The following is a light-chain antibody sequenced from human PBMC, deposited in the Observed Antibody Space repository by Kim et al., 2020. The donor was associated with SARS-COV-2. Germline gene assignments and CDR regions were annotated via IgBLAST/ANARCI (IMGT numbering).Light chain of an antibody. CDR1: QSVTATY. V-gene: IGKV3-20*01. CDR3: QQYAGSPLT. CDR2: GAS. J-gene: IGKJ4*01. Sequence: PGERAPPSCRASQSVTATYFAWYQQKPGQAPRLLIYGASSRATGIPDRFSGSGSGTDFTLTISRLEPEDFAVYYCQQYAGSPLTFGGGTKVDIK.